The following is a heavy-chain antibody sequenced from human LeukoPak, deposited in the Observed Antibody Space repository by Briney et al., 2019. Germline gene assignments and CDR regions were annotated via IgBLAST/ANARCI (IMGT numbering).Heavy chain of an antibody. J-gene: IGHJ4*02. V-gene: IGHV1-18*01. CDR3: ARDSHRGYSYGYDY. CDR2: INTYNVNT. D-gene: IGHD5-18*01. Sequence: GASVKVSCKASGYTFSSCGGSWVRQAPGQGLEWMGWINTYNVNTNYAQKFQGRVTLTTDASTSTAYMELRSLRSVDTAVYYCARDSHRGYSYGYDYWGQGTLVTVSS. CDR1: GYTFSSCG.